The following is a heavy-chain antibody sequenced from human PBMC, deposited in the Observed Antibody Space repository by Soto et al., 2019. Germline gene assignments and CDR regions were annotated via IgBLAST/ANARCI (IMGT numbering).Heavy chain of an antibody. J-gene: IGHJ5*02. CDR3: ARGWGLYRTSSYRSDP. CDR1: GDSVSSNSAA. CDR2: TYYRSKWYN. Sequence: SQTLSLTCAISGDSVSSNSAACNWIRQSTSRGLEWLGRTYYRSKWYNDYAVSVKSRITINPDTSKNQFSLQLNSVTPEDTAVYYCARGWGLYRTSSYRSDPWGQGTLVTVSS. D-gene: IGHD6-6*01. V-gene: IGHV6-1*01.